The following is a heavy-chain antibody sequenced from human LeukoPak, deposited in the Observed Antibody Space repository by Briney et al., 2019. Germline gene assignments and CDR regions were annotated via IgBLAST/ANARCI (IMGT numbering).Heavy chain of an antibody. CDR3: ARSRGYYGSGSSSRGMDV. J-gene: IGHJ6*04. D-gene: IGHD3-10*01. V-gene: IGHV1-46*01. Sequence: ASVKVSCKASGYTFTSYYMHWVRQAPGQGLEWMGIINPSGGSTSYAQKFQGRVTMTRDTSTSTVYMELSSLRSEDTAVYYCARSRGYYGSGSSSRGMDVWGKGTTVTVSS. CDR1: GYTFTSYY. CDR2: INPSGGST.